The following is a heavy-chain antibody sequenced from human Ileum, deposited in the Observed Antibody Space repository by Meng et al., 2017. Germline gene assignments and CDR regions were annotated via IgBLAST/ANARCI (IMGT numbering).Heavy chain of an antibody. J-gene: IGHJ4*02. Sequence: GESLKISCKGSGYSFCGYWIAWVRQMPGKGLEWMAMVYPDDSDSRYSPSFQGQVTISADKSISTAYLEWSSLKTSDTAVYFCARFGGPTHSQFYFDFWGQGTLVTVSS. D-gene: IGHD4-23*01. CDR3: ARFGGPTHSQFYFDF. CDR1: GYSFCGYW. V-gene: IGHV5-51*01. CDR2: VYPDDSDS.